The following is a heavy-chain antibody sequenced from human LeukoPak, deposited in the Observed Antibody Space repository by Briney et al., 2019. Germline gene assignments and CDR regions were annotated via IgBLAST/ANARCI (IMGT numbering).Heavy chain of an antibody. Sequence: GGSLRLSCAASGFTFSDYYMSWVRQAPGKGLEWVSVIYSGGSTYYADSVKGRFTISRDNSKNTLYLQMNSLRAEDTAVYYCASNPLWFGESYWGQGTLVTVSS. D-gene: IGHD3-10*01. V-gene: IGHV3-53*01. CDR1: GFTFSDYY. CDR3: ASNPLWFGESY. J-gene: IGHJ4*02. CDR2: IYSGGST.